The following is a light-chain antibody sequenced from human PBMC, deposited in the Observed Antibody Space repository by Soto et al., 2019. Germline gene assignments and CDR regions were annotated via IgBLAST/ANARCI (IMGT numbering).Light chain of an antibody. Sequence: EIVLTQSPGTLSLSPGERATLSCRASQCVSSSYLAWYQQKPGQAPMLLIYGASSRATGIPDRFSGSGSGTDFTLTISRLETEDFAVHYCQQYGSSQGFTFGPGTKVDIK. CDR3: QQYGSSQGFT. CDR1: QCVSSSY. CDR2: GAS. V-gene: IGKV3-20*01. J-gene: IGKJ3*01.